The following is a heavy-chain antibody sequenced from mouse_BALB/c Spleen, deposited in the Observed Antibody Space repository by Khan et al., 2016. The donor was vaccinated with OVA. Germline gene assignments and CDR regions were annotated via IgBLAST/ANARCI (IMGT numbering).Heavy chain of an antibody. CDR2: IYPGDGNT. J-gene: IGHJ3*01. Sequence: QVQLKESGAELVRPGSSMKISCKASGYAFSNYWMNWVKLGPGQGLEWIGQIYPGDGNTNYNGKIKDKATLTADKSSRTAYMLLSSLTSEDAAVDFGARSGYDFLAYWGQGTMVTVSA. D-gene: IGHD2-14*01. CDR1: GYAFSNYW. CDR3: ARSGYDFLAY. V-gene: IGHV1-80*01.